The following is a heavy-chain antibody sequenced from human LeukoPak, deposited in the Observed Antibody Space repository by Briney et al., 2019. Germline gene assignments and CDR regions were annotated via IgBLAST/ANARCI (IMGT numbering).Heavy chain of an antibody. V-gene: IGHV4-4*02. CDR1: GGSISNTNW. CDR3: ARGVNLGYSSGGSCYGDYFDY. J-gene: IGHJ4*02. CDR2: IYHSGST. D-gene: IGHD2-15*01. Sequence: SETLSLTCAVSGGSISNTNWWSWVRQPPGKGLEWIGEIYHSGSTDYNPSLKSRVTISVDKSKNHFSLKLTSVTAADTAVYYCARGVNLGYSSGGSCYGDYFDYWGQGTPVTVSS.